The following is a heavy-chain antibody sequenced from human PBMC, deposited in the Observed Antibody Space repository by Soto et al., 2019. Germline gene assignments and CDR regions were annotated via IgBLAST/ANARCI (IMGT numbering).Heavy chain of an antibody. CDR2: IYTSASI. J-gene: IGHJ6*02. CDR1: GADINTYS. CDR3: ARYRETGYSFSCAMHV. D-gene: IGHD5-18*01. Sequence: SETLSLTCSVSGADINTYSWTWIRQPAGKGLEWIGRIYTSASINYNPSLRGRVTLSVDTSTNQVSLKLASVTAADTAVYYCARYRETGYSFSCAMHVSGQALSVT. V-gene: IGHV4-4*07.